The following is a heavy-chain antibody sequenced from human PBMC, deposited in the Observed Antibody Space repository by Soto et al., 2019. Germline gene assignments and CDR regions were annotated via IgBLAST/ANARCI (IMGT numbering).Heavy chain of an antibody. CDR1: VFTFSSYA. Sequence: EVQLLESGGGLVQPGGSLRLSCETSVFTFSSYAMTWVRQAPGMGLEWVAVINYIGRTTFHAQSVKGRFTISRDNSLNTVFLQMDSLRAEDTAVYYCVKQRGSCKTDYYSTGVWGIGTTVIVSS. D-gene: IGHD6-25*01. J-gene: IGHJ6*04. CDR2: INYIGRTT. V-gene: IGHV3-23*01. CDR3: VKQRGSCKTDYYSTGV.